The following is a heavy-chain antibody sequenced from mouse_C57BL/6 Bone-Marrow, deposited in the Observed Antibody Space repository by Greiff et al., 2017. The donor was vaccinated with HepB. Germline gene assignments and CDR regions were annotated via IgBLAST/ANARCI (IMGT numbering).Heavy chain of an antibody. CDR1: GYTFTSYW. V-gene: IGHV1-72*01. Sequence: VKQSCKASGYTFTSYWMHWVKQRPGRGLEWIGRIDPNSGGTKYNEKFKSKATLTVDKPSSTAYMQLSSLTSEDSAVYYCARSFITTVVASRGYFDVWGTGTTVTVSS. D-gene: IGHD1-1*01. CDR3: ARSFITTVVASRGYFDV. J-gene: IGHJ1*03. CDR2: IDPNSGGT.